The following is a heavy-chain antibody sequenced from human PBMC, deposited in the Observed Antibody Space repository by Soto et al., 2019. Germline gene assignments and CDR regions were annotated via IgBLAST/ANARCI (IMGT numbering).Heavy chain of an antibody. J-gene: IGHJ4*02. CDR3: ARAAFLRYYYDSSGYYFDY. D-gene: IGHD3-22*01. CDR1: GGSISSGGYY. Sequence: SETLSLTCTVSGGSISSGGYYWSWIRQHPGKGLEYIGYIYYSGSTYYNPSLKSRVTISIDTSKNQFSLKLSSVTAADTAVYYCARAAFLRYYYDSSGYYFDYWGQGTLVTVSS. CDR2: IYYSGST. V-gene: IGHV4-31*03.